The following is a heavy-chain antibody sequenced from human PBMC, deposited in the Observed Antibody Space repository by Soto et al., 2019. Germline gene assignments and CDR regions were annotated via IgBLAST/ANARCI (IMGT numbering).Heavy chain of an antibody. V-gene: IGHV3-33*01. CDR1: GFTFSSYG. J-gene: IGHJ1*01. CDR3: ARVVGSGWPSAEYFPH. D-gene: IGHD6-19*01. Sequence: QVQLVESGGGVVQPGRSLRLSCAASGFTFSSYGMHWVRQAPGKGLEWVAVIWYDGSNKYYADSVKGRFTISRDNSKNAVYLQMNSLRAEDTAVYYCARVVGSGWPSAEYFPHWGQGTLVTVSS. CDR2: IWYDGSNK.